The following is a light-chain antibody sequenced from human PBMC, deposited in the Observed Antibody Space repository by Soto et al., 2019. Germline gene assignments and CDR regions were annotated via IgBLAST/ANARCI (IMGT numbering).Light chain of an antibody. Sequence: QSVLTQPPSASGTPGQRVTISCSGSTSNIGSNYVYWYQHLPGTAPKLHIYRNDQRPSGFPDRFSGSKSGTSASLAISGLRSEDEADYYWAAWHDSLSGSVLFGGGTKVTVL. V-gene: IGLV1-47*01. CDR2: RND. CDR1: TSNIGSNY. J-gene: IGLJ2*01. CDR3: AAWHDSLSGSVL.